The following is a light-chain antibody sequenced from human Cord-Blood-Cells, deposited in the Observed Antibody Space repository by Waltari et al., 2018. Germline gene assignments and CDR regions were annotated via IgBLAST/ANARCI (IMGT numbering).Light chain of an antibody. CDR2: DVS. Sequence: QSALTQPASLSGSPGQPITISCTGTSSAGGGYNSVSWYQQHPGKAPKLMISDVSNRPSGVSNRFSGSKSGNTASLTISGLQAEDEADYYCSSYTSSSTVFGGGTKLTVL. J-gene: IGLJ3*02. CDR3: SSYTSSSTV. CDR1: SSAGGGYNS. V-gene: IGLV2-14*01.